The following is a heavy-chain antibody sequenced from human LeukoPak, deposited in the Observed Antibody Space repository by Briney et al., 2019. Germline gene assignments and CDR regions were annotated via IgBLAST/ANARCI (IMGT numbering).Heavy chain of an antibody. J-gene: IGHJ4*02. D-gene: IGHD4-11*01. Sequence: SETLSLTCTVSGGSISSYYWSWIRQPPGKGLEWIGYIYYSGSINYNPSLKSRVTMSVDTSKNQFSLNLTSVTAADTAVYYCASDYSDYYLDYWGQGTLVTVSS. V-gene: IGHV4-59*08. CDR2: IYYSGSI. CDR3: ASDYSDYYLDY. CDR1: GGSISSYY.